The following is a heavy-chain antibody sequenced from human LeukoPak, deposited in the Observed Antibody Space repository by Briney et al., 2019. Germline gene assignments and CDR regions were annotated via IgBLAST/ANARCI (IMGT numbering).Heavy chain of an antibody. CDR2: MHFSGAT. CDR1: GDSIGRYF. D-gene: IGHD4-23*01. J-gene: IGHJ4*02. V-gene: IGHV4-59*12. Sequence: PSETLSLTCTVSGDSIGRYFWSWIRQSPTKGVEWLGYMHFSGATNYNPSLKSRVTMSVDTSKNQFSLKLSSVTAADTAVYYCARETSTVVTLFDYWGQGTLVTVSS. CDR3: ARETSTVVTLFDY.